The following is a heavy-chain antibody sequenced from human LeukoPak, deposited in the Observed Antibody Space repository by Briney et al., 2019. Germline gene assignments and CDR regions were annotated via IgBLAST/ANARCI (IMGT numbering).Heavy chain of an antibody. CDR1: GFTFSSYG. CDR2: ISYDGSNK. CDR3: AKPRGAAANNGAFDI. D-gene: IGHD6-13*01. V-gene: IGHV3-30*18. Sequence: GGSLRLSCAASGFTFSSYGMHWVRQAPGKGLEWVAVISYDGSNKYYADSVKGRFTISRDNSKNTLYLQMNSLRAEDTAVYYCAKPRGAAANNGAFDIWGQGTMVTVSS. J-gene: IGHJ3*02.